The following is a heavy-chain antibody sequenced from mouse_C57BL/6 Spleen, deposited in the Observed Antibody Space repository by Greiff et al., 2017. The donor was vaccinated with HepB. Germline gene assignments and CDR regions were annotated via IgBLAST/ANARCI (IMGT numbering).Heavy chain of an antibody. Sequence: QVQLKESGAELVRPGTSVKMSCKASGYTFTNYWIGWAKQRPGHGLEWIGDIYPGGGYTNYNEKFKGKATLTADKSSSTAYMQFSSLTSEDSAIYYCARWLLQGYFDYWGQGTTLTVSS. D-gene: IGHD2-3*01. CDR2: IYPGGGYT. V-gene: IGHV1-63*01. J-gene: IGHJ2*01. CDR1: GYTFTNYW. CDR3: ARWLLQGYFDY.